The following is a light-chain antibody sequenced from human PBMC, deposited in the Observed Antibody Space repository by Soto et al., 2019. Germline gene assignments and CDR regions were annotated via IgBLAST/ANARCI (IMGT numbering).Light chain of an antibody. J-gene: IGKJ5*01. V-gene: IGKV4-1*01. CDR1: QSVLYSSNNKNY. CDR3: QQYYSIPIT. Sequence: DIVMTQSPDSLAVSLGERATINCKSSQSVLYSSNNKNYLGWYQQKTGQPPKLLIYWASTRESGVPDRFSGSGSGTDFTLTISSLRAEDVAVYYCQQYYSIPITFGQGTRLEIK. CDR2: WAS.